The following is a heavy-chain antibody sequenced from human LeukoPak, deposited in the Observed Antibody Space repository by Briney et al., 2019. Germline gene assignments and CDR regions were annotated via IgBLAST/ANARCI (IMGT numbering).Heavy chain of an antibody. V-gene: IGHV3-23*01. Sequence: GGSLRRSCAASGFTFSSYAMSWVRQAPGKGLEWVSAISGSGGSAYYADSGKGRFTISRDNSKNTLYLQMNSLRAEDTAVYYCAKDDASSSWYGGVGGFDYWGQGTLVTVSS. J-gene: IGHJ4*02. CDR1: GFTFSSYA. D-gene: IGHD6-13*01. CDR3: AKDDASSSWYGGVGGFDY. CDR2: ISGSGGSA.